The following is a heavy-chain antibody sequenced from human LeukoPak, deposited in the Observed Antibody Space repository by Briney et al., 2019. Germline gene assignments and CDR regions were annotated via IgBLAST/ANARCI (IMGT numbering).Heavy chain of an antibody. CDR1: GFTFSSSA. Sequence: GGSLRLSCAASGFTFSSSAMSWVRQAPGKGLDWVSAISGSGDSTYYADSVKGRFTISRDNSKNTPYLQMNSLRAEDTAIYYCAKDRDIVVVPAATDYYFDYWGQGTLVTVSS. CDR3: AKDRDIVVVPAATDYYFDY. J-gene: IGHJ4*02. CDR2: ISGSGDST. D-gene: IGHD2-2*01. V-gene: IGHV3-23*01.